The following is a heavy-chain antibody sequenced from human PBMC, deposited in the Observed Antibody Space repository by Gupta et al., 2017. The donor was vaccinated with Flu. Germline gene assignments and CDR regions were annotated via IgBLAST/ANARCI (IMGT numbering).Heavy chain of an antibody. V-gene: IGHV3-13*01. CDR3: VRGLGAYYTAWGYFDL. CDR2: IGTAGDT. D-gene: IGHD4-17*01. J-gene: IGHJ4*02. Sequence: MHWVRQVAGKGLEWVSAIGTAGDTFYPDSVKGRFTISRENARDSLYLQMNSLRAGDSALYFCVRGLGAYYTAWGYFDLWGQGTLVTVSS.